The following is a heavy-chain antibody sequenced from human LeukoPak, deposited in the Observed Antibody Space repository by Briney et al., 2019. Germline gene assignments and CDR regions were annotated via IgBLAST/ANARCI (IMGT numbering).Heavy chain of an antibody. V-gene: IGHV3-9*01. J-gene: IGHJ5*02. CDR2: ISWNSGTL. CDR3: ARDRGSSGYRVPGWFDP. Sequence: GRSLRLSCAASGFTFDDYAMHWVRQAPGKGLEWVSGISWNSGTLGCADSVKGRFTISKDNAKNSLYLQMNSLRAEDTAVYYCARDRGSSGYRVPGWFDPWGQGTLVTVSS. CDR1: GFTFDDYA. D-gene: IGHD3-22*01.